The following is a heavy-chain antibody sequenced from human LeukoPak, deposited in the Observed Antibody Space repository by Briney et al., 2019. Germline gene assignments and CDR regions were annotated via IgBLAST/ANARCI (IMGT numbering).Heavy chain of an antibody. CDR2: IWYDGSNK. Sequence: GGALRLSCAASGFTFSSYGMHWVRQAPGKGLEWVAGIWYDGSNKYYADSVKGRFTISRDNSKNTLYLQMNSLIADDTAVYYCAKDRSNSGGYFDSWGQGTLVTVSS. CDR1: GFTFSSYG. D-gene: IGHD4-11*01. CDR3: AKDRSNSGGYFDS. V-gene: IGHV3-33*06. J-gene: IGHJ4*02.